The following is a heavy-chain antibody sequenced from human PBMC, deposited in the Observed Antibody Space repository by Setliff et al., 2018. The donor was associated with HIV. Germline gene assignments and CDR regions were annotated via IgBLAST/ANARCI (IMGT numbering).Heavy chain of an antibody. J-gene: IGHJ4*02. D-gene: IGHD2-2*01. CDR2: IYYSGNT. CDR3: AGHPAGTPARIDY. V-gene: IGHV4-39*01. CDR1: GGSISSSNYY. Sequence: SETLSLTCSVSGGSISSSNYYWVWIRQTPGKGLEWTGSIYYSGNTYYNPSLKRRVTMSVDTSNNQFSLSLTSVTATDTATYYCAGHPAGTPARIDYWGRGTLVTVSS.